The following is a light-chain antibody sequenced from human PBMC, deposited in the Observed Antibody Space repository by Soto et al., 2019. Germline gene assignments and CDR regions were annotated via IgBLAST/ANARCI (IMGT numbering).Light chain of an antibody. J-gene: IGKJ2*01. V-gene: IGKV2-28*01. Sequence: DIVMTQSPLSLPVTPGEPASISCRSSQSLLHSNGYNYLDWYLQKPGQSPQLLIYLGSNRASGVPDRFSGSGSGTDLTLKISRVEAEDVGVYYCMQALQTPGVYTFGQGTKLEIK. CDR3: MQALQTPGVYT. CDR1: QSLLHSNGYNY. CDR2: LGS.